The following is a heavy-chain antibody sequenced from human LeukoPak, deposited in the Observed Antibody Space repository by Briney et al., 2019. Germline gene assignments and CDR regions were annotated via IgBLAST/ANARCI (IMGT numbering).Heavy chain of an antibody. J-gene: IGHJ4*02. CDR2: IFSRGNT. CDR3: ARGRGLLWFGELLRGSTIHDY. Sequence: SETLSLTCTVSGGSMSNYYWSWIRQPPGKGLEWIGYIFSRGNTNYNPSLKSRVTISVDTSKSQFSLKLNSVTAADTAVYYCARGRGLLWFGELLRGSTIHDYWGQGTLVTVSS. CDR1: GGSMSNYY. D-gene: IGHD3-10*01. V-gene: IGHV4-4*08.